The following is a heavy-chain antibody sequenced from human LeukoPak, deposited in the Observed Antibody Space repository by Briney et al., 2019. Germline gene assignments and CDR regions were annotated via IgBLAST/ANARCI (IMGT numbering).Heavy chain of an antibody. CDR2: IIPIFGTA. CDR1: GGTFSSYA. D-gene: IGHD1-26*01. V-gene: IGHV1-69*06. CDR3: AKKYSTGLDP. Sequence: SVKVSCKASGGTFSSYAISWVRQAPGQGLEWMGGIIPIFGTANYAQKFQGRVTITADKSTSTAYMELSSLRAEDTAVYYCAKKYSTGLDPWGQGTLVTVSS. J-gene: IGHJ5*02.